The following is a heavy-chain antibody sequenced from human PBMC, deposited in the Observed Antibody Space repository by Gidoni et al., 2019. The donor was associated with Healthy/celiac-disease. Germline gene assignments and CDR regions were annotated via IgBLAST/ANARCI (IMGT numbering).Heavy chain of an antibody. CDR3: AAFRAAAGTGWFDP. V-gene: IGHV1-58*01. J-gene: IGHJ5*02. Sequence: QMQLVQSGPEVKKLGTSVKVSCKASGFTFTSSAGKGVRQARGRRLWWIGWIVVGSGNTNYAQKFQERVTITRDMSTSTAYMGMSSLRSEDTAVYYCAAFRAAAGTGWFDPWGQGTLVTVSS. CDR1: GFTFTSSA. CDR2: IVVGSGNT. D-gene: IGHD6-13*01.